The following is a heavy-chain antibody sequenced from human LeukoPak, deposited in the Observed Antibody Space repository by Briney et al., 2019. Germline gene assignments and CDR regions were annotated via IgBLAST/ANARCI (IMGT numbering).Heavy chain of an antibody. D-gene: IGHD1-1*01. CDR2: LYTDHST. V-gene: IGHV3-53*01. CDR3: ARGGVHYWNPRY. J-gene: IGHJ4*02. Sequence: PGGSLRLSCVASGFSVSSIYMSRVRRAPGKGLEWVSLLYTDHSTYYANSVEGRFTISRDDSKNTIYLQMNSLRAEDTAVYYCARGGVHYWNPRYWGQGTLVTVSS. CDR1: GFSVSSIY.